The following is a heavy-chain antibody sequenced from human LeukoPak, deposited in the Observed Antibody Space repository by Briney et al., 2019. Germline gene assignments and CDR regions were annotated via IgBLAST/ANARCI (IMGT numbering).Heavy chain of an antibody. CDR1: GFTFSSYE. CDR3: ARAEAAGVTMDV. CDR2: ISNSGSTI. Sequence: GGSLRLSCAASGFTFSSYEMNWVRQAPGKGLEWVSYISNSGSTIYYADSVKGRFTISRDNAKKSVFLQMNSLRAEDTAVYYCARAEAAGVTMDVWGKGTTVTVSS. D-gene: IGHD6-13*01. V-gene: IGHV3-48*03. J-gene: IGHJ6*03.